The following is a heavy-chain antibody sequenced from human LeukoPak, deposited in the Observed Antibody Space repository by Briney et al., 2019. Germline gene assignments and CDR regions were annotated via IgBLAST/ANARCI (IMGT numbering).Heavy chain of an antibody. CDR2: IYYSGST. V-gene: IGHV4-59*01. Sequence: SETLSLTCTVSGGSISSYYWSWIRQPPGKGLEWIGYIYYSGSTNYNPSLKSRVTISVDTSKNQFSLKLSSVTAADTAVYYCARDIWGSGYLFDYWGQGTLDTVSS. CDR3: ARDIWGSGYLFDY. J-gene: IGHJ4*02. CDR1: GGSISSYY. D-gene: IGHD3-22*01.